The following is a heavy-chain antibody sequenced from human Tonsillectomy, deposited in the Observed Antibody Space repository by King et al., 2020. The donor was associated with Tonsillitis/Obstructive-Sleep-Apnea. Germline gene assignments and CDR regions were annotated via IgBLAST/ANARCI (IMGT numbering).Heavy chain of an antibody. CDR3: ARDEHSYGGNSQDAFDI. CDR1: GFTFSSYG. CDR2: IWYDGSNK. V-gene: IGHV3-33*01. J-gene: IGHJ3*02. Sequence: QLVQSGGGVVQPGRSLRLSCAASGFTFSSYGMHWVRQAPGKGLEWVAVIWYDGSNKYYADSVKGRFTISRDNSKNTLYLQMNSLRAEDTAVYYCARDEHSYGGNSQDAFDIWGQGTMVTVSS. D-gene: IGHD4-23*01.